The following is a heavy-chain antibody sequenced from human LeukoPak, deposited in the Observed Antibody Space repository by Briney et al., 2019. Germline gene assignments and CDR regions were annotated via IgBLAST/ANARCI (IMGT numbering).Heavy chain of an antibody. V-gene: IGHV3-30*02. CDR2: IRYDGSNK. Sequence: GGSLRLSCAASGFTFSSYGMHWVRQAPGKGLEWVAFIRYDGSNKYYADSVKGRFTISRDNSKDTLSLQMNSLRAEDTAVYYCARGWSTYSSSWYDSDWFDPWGQGTLVTVSS. CDR1: GFTFSSYG. J-gene: IGHJ5*02. D-gene: IGHD6-13*01. CDR3: ARGWSTYSSSWYDSDWFDP.